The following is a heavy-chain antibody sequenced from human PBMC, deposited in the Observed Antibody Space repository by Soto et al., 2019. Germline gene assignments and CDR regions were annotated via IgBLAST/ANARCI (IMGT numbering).Heavy chain of an antibody. J-gene: IGHJ6*03. D-gene: IGHD6-19*01. CDR3: AKSIENSSGWYWVYYYYYMDV. Sequence: GGSLRLSCAASGFTFSSYAMSWVRQAPGKGLEWVSAISGSGGSTYYADSVKGRFTISRDNSKNTLYLQMNSLRAEDTAVYYCAKSIENSSGWYWVYYYYYMDVWGKGTTVTVSS. CDR1: GFTFSSYA. CDR2: ISGSGGST. V-gene: IGHV3-23*01.